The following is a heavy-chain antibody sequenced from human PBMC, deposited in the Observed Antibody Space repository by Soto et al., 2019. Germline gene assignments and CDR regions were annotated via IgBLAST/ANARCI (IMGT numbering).Heavy chain of an antibody. CDR1: GFTFSSYW. D-gene: IGHD3-22*01. CDR3: ARDQATYYYDSSGSLWY. Sequence: GESLKISCAASGFTFSSYWMHWVRQAPGKGLVWVSRINSDGSSTSYADSVKGRFTISRDNAKNTLYLQMNSLRAEDTAVYYCARDQATYYYDSSGSLWYWGQGTLVTVS. CDR2: INSDGSST. V-gene: IGHV3-74*01. J-gene: IGHJ4*02.